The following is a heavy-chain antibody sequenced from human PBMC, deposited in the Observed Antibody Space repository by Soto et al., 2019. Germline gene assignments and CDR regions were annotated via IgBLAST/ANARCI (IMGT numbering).Heavy chain of an antibody. CDR2: IYYSGST. D-gene: IGHD2-2*01. Sequence: SETLSLTCTVSGGSVSSGSYYWSCIRQPPGKGLEWIGYIYYSGSTNYNPSLKSRVTISVDTSKNQFSLKLSSVTAADTAVYYCARYHPLLHNYGMDVWGQGTTVTVSS. CDR3: ARYHPLLHNYGMDV. J-gene: IGHJ6*02. CDR1: GGSVSSGSYY. V-gene: IGHV4-61*01.